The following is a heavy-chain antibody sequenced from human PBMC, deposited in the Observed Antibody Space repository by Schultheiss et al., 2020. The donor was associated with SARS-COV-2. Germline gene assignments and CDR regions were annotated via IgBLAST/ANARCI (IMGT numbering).Heavy chain of an antibody. CDR3: ARDSGSGYSPRGIDY. V-gene: IGHV3-30*01. CDR2: ISFDGSDE. Sequence: GGSLRLSCAASGSTFSSYSMHWVRQAPGKGLEWVAVISFDGSDEYYADSVKGRFTISRDNSKNTLYLQMNSLRAEDTAVYYCARDSGSGYSPRGIDYWGQGTLVTVSS. CDR1: GSTFSSYS. D-gene: IGHD5-18*01. J-gene: IGHJ4*02.